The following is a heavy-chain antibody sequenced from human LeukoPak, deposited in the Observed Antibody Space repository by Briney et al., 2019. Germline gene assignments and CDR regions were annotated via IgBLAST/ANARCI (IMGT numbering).Heavy chain of an antibody. V-gene: IGHV4-61*02. J-gene: IGHJ1*01. CDR2: IYTSGST. CDR1: GGSISSGSYY. D-gene: IGHD6-13*01. Sequence: SQTLSLTCTVSGGSISSGSYYWSWIRQPAGKGLEWIGRIYTSGSTNYNPSLKSRVTISVDTSKNQFSLKLSSVTAADTAVYYCARVAAGIGFFQHWGQGTLVTVSS. CDR3: ARVAAGIGFFQH.